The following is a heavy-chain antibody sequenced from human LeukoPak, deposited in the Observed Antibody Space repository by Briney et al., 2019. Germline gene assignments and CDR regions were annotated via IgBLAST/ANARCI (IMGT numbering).Heavy chain of an antibody. V-gene: IGHV3-33*01. CDR3: ARDLDGRHAFDI. J-gene: IGHJ3*02. CDR1: GFTFSSYG. Sequence: GGSLRLSCAASGFTFSSYGMHWVRQAPGKGLEWVAVILYDGSNKYYADSVKGRFTISRDNSKNTLYLQMNSLRAEDTAVYYCARDLDGRHAFDIWGQGTMVTVSS. CDR2: ILYDGSNK.